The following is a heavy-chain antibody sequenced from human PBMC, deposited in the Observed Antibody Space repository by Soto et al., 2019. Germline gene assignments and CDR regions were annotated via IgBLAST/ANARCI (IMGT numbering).Heavy chain of an antibody. CDR1: GFTFSSYG. Sequence: HPGGSLRLSCAASGFTFSSYGMHWVRQAPGKGLEWVAVIWYDGSNKYYADSAKGRFTISRDNSKNTLYLQMNSLRAEDTAVYYCAKARLPSAYSSSWYPRSPNWFDPWGQGTLVTVSS. J-gene: IGHJ5*02. CDR3: AKARLPSAYSSSWYPRSPNWFDP. CDR2: IWYDGSNK. D-gene: IGHD6-13*01. V-gene: IGHV3-33*06.